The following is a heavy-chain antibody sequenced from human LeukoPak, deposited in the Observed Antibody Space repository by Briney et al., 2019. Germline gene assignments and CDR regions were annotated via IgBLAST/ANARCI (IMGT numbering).Heavy chain of an antibody. CDR2: IWYDGSYK. CDR3: ARDPTAYYDSSGYYLNTIDY. CDR1: GFTVSSHG. J-gene: IGHJ4*02. D-gene: IGHD3-22*01. V-gene: IGHV3-33*08. Sequence: GGSLRLSCAASGFTVSSHGMHWVXQAPGXGLEWVAVIWYDGSYKYYADSVKGRFTISRDNSKNTLYLQMNSLRAEDTAVYYCARDPTAYYDSSGYYLNTIDYWGQGTLVTVSS.